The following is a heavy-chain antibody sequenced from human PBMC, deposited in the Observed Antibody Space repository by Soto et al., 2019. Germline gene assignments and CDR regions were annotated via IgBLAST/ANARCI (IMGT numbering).Heavy chain of an antibody. CDR2: FNDSGST. J-gene: IGHJ4*02. V-gene: IGHV4-34*01. Sequence: SETLSLTCAVYGGSFSGYYWSWIRQPPGRGLEWIGEFNDSGSTNYNPSLKSRVTISVDTSKNQFSLKLSSVTAADTAVYYCARGRRVKATVSFSLDYSGQGPLVTVSS. D-gene: IGHD4-17*01. CDR3: ARGRRVKATVSFSLDY. CDR1: GGSFSGYY.